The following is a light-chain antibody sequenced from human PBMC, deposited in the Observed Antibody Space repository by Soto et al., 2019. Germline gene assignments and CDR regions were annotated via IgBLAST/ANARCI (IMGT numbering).Light chain of an antibody. CDR3: QVWDTSADYRGVV. Sequence: SYELTQPPSVSVAPGQTATITCGGTNIGSNRVHWYQQKPGQAPVVIVSDDSDRPSGIPERISGSNSGKTASLTISRVEVGDEADYYCQVWDTSADYRGVVFGAGTKVTVL. CDR1: NIGSNR. CDR2: DDS. V-gene: IGLV3-21*02. J-gene: IGLJ2*01.